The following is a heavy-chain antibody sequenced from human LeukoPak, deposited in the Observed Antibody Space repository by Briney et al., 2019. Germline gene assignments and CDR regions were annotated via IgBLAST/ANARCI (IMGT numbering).Heavy chain of an antibody. D-gene: IGHD3-10*01. CDR3: AKTEGSGLVYYFMDV. CDR2: ISGNSGNT. J-gene: IGHJ6*03. CDR1: GFTFSSYA. Sequence: TGGSLRLSCAASGFTFSSYAMSWVRQAPGMGLEWVSAISGNSGNTHYADSVKGRFTISRDNSKNTLYLQMNSLRAEDTAIYYCAKTEGSGLVYYFMDVWGKGTTVTIS. V-gene: IGHV3-23*01.